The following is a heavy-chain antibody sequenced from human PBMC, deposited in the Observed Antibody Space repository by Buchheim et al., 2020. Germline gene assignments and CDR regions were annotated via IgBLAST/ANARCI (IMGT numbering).Heavy chain of an antibody. Sequence: QVQLVESGGGVVQPGRSLRLSCAASGFTFSSYAMHWVRQAPGKGLEWVAVISYDGSNKYYADSVKGRFTISRDNSKNTLYLQMNSLRAEDTAVYYCARDLTASDWGQGTL. V-gene: IGHV3-30-3*01. CDR3: ARDLTASD. J-gene: IGHJ4*02. CDR2: ISYDGSNK. CDR1: GFTFSSYA. D-gene: IGHD5-18*01.